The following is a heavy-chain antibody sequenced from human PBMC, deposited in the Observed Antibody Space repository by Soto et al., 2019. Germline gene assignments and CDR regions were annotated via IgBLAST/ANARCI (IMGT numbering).Heavy chain of an antibody. CDR3: ARDPSVVAATPGLFDY. CDR1: GFTFSSYA. Sequence: GGSLRLSCAASGFTFSSYAMHWVRQAPGKGLEWVAVISYDGSNKYYADSVKGRFTISRDNSKNTLYLQMNSLRAEDTAVYYCARDPSVVAATPGLFDYWGQGTLVTVYS. V-gene: IGHV3-30-3*01. CDR2: ISYDGSNK. J-gene: IGHJ4*02. D-gene: IGHD2-15*01.